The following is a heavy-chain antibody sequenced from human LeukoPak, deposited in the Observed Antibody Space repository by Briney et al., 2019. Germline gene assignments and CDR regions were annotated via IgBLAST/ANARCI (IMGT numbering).Heavy chain of an antibody. D-gene: IGHD3-22*01. CDR1: GFTFSSYG. J-gene: IGHJ3*02. CDR3: AKGAFDSSGYYGDAFDM. V-gene: IGHV3-23*01. CDR2: ISGSGGST. Sequence: PGGSLRLSYAASGFTFSSYGMSWVRQAPGKGLEWVSSISGSGGSTFSADSVKGRFTISRDNTKNTLYLQMNSLRAEDTAVYYCAKGAFDSSGYYGDAFDMWGRGTMVTVSS.